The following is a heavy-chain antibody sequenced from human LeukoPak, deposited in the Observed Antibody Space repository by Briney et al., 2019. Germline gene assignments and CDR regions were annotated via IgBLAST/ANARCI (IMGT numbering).Heavy chain of an antibody. CDR1: GFTLTSYE. CDR3: ARGPYSSNWYVDY. D-gene: IGHD6-13*01. J-gene: IGHJ4*02. Sequence: GGSLRLSCAASGFTLTSYEMNWVRLAPGKGLGWISYISRTGNSIYYADSVKGRFTVSRDSAKNSLYLQMNSLRAEDTAVYYCARGPYSSNWYVDYWGQGTLVTVAS. V-gene: IGHV3-48*03. CDR2: ISRTGNSI.